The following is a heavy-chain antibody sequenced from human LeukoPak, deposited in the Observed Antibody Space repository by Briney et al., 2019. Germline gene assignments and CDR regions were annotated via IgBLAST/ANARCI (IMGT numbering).Heavy chain of an antibody. V-gene: IGHV1-8*01. D-gene: IGHD2-2*01. J-gene: IGHJ6*02. CDR1: GYTFSSYD. CDR2: MNPNSGNT. Sequence: ASVKVSCKATGYTFSSYDTNWVRQATGQGLEWMGWMNPNSGNTGYAQKFQGRVTMTRNTSISTAYMELSSLRSEDTAVYYCAWRSTSFFYYYGMDVWGQGTTVTVSS. CDR3: AWRSTSFFYYYGMDV.